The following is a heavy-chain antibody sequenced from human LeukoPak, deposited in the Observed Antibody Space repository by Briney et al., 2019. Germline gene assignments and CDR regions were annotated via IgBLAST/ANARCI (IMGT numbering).Heavy chain of an antibody. J-gene: IGHJ4*02. CDR2: IKSKTDGGTT. V-gene: IGHV3-15*07. CDR1: GFTFSNAW. D-gene: IGHD2-8*01. CDR3: AKATGSFSVYDY. Sequence: GGSLRLSCAASGFTFSNAWMNWVRQAPGKGLEWVGRIKSKTDGGTTDYAAPVKGRFTISRDDSKNTLYMQMNSLRAEDTAVYYCAKATGSFSVYDYWGQGTLVTVSS.